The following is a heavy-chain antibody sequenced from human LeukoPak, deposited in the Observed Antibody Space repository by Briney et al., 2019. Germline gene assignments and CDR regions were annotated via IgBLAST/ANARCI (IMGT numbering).Heavy chain of an antibody. CDR2: ISAYNGNT. Sequence: ASVKVSCKASGYTFTSYGISWVRQAPGQGPEWMGWISAYNGNTNYAQKLQGRVTMTTDTSTSTAYMELRSLRSDDTAVYYCARGRTIFGVVIVSFDYWGQGTLVTVSS. J-gene: IGHJ4*02. CDR3: ARGRTIFGVVIVSFDY. V-gene: IGHV1-18*01. D-gene: IGHD3-3*01. CDR1: GYTFTSYG.